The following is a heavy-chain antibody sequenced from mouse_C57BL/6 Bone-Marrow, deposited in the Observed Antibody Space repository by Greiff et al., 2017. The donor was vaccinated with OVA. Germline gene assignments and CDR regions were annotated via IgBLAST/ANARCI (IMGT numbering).Heavy chain of an antibody. CDR3: APQGPIYYGNSFAY. J-gene: IGHJ3*01. CDR2: IWRGGST. D-gene: IGHD2-1*01. Sequence: VKLMESGPGLVQPSQSLSITCTVSGFSLTSYGVHWVRQSPGKGLEWLGVIWRGGSTDYNAAFMSRLSITKDNSKSQVFFKMNSLQADDTAIYYCAPQGPIYYGNSFAYWGQGTLVTVSA. V-gene: IGHV2-5*01. CDR1: GFSLTSYG.